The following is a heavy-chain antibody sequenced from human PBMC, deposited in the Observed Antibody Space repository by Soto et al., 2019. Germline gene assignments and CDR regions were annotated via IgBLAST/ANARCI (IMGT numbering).Heavy chain of an antibody. CDR3: ASLDGYIQFDT. CDR1: GGTFSNYA. V-gene: IGHV1-69*13. Sequence: GASVKVSCKSSGGTFSNYAISWVRQAPGHGLEWMGGIIPIFGTPNYAQKFQGRVTITADESTSTVYMELSSLRSGDTAVYYCASLDGYIQFDTWGQGTLVTVSS. J-gene: IGHJ5*02. D-gene: IGHD5-12*01. CDR2: IIPIFGTP.